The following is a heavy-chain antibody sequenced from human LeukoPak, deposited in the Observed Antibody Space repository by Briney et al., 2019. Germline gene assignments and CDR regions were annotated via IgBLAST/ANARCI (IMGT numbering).Heavy chain of an antibody. D-gene: IGHD6-13*01. CDR1: GFTFSNYW. Sequence: GGSLRLSCNGSGFTFSNYWMHWVRQAPGKGLVWVARIKTDGSVTTYADSVKGRFTISRDNAKNSLYLQMNSLRAEDTAVYYCARVTSSSWSWGQGALVTVSS. J-gene: IGHJ4*02. CDR2: IKTDGSVT. CDR3: ARVTSSSWS. V-gene: IGHV3-74*03.